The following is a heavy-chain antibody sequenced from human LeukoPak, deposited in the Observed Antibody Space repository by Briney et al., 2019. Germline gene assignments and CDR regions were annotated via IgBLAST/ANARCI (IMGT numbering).Heavy chain of an antibody. CDR2: IIPILGIA. Sequence: GSSVKVSCKASGGTFSSYTISWVRQAPGQGLECMGRIIPILGIANYAQKFQGRVTITADKSTSTAYMELSSLRSEDTAVYYCARVGYCSGGSCYARWFDPWGQGTLVTVSS. CDR3: ARVGYCSGGSCYARWFDP. V-gene: IGHV1-69*02. CDR1: GGTFSSYT. D-gene: IGHD2-15*01. J-gene: IGHJ5*02.